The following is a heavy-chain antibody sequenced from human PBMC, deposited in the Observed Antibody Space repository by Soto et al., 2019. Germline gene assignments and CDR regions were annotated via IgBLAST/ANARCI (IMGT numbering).Heavy chain of an antibody. J-gene: IGHJ5*02. CDR3: TTDDPINRS. Sequence: PVGSLRLSCAASGFTFSNAWMSWVRQAPGKGLEWVGRIKSRTNGGTTDYAAPVKGRFTISRDDSKTTLYLQMNSLRTEDTAVYYCTTDDPINRSWGQGTPVTVSS. V-gene: IGHV3-15*01. CDR2: IKSRTNGGTT. CDR1: GFTFSNAW.